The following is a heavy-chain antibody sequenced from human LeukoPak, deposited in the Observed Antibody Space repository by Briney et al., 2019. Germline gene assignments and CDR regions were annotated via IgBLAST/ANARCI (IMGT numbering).Heavy chain of an antibody. CDR1: GGSISNSSYY. V-gene: IGHV4-39*01. CDR2: IYYSGST. Sequence: SETLSLTCTVSGGSISNSSYYWGWIRLPPGKGLEWIGAIYYSGSTYFDPFLKSRVTMSVDTSENQFFLRLSSLTAADTAVYYCARQYYDILTGYPYYFDYWGQGTLVTVSS. CDR3: ARQYYDILTGYPYYFDY. D-gene: IGHD3-9*01. J-gene: IGHJ4*02.